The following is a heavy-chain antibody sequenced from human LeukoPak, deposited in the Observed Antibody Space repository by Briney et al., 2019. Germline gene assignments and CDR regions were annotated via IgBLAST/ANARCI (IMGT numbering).Heavy chain of an antibody. D-gene: IGHD4-23*01. V-gene: IGHV3-43*01. J-gene: IGHJ6*02. CDR2: ISWDGGST. CDR1: GFTFDDYT. Sequence: PGGSLGLSCAASGFTFDDYTMHWVRQAPGKGLEWVSLISWDGGSTYYADSVKGRFTISRDNSKNSLYLQMNSLRTEDTALYYCAKEQYGGNSYYYYYYGMDVWGQGTTVTVSS. CDR3: AKEQYGGNSYYYYYYGMDV.